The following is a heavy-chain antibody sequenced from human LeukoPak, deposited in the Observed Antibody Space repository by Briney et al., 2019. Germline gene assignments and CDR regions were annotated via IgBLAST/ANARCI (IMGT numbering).Heavy chain of an antibody. J-gene: IGHJ4*02. V-gene: IGHV1-2*06. CDR2: INPNSGGT. CDR1: GYTFTGYY. Sequence: AASVKVSCKASGYTFTGYYMHWVRQAPGQGLEWMGRINPNSGGTNYAQKFQGRVTMTRDTSISTAYMELSRLRSDDTAVYYCARVLDSSGYYYEFLDYRGQGTLVTVSS. D-gene: IGHD3-22*01. CDR3: ARVLDSSGYYYEFLDY.